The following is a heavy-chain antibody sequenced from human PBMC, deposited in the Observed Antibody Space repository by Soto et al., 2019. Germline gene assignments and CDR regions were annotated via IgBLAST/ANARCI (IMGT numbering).Heavy chain of an antibody. Sequence: SETLSLTCTVSGGSIYRSGYYWGWIRQPPGRGLGWIGNIDYNGVTYSNPSLKSRVTISRDTSKNQFSLKLTSVTAADTALYYCGKVLVGATGHTDSDSWGPGTLVTVSS. CDR1: GGSIYRSGYY. CDR2: IDYNGVT. V-gene: IGHV4-39*01. CDR3: GKVLVGATGHTDSDS. J-gene: IGHJ4*02. D-gene: IGHD2-15*01.